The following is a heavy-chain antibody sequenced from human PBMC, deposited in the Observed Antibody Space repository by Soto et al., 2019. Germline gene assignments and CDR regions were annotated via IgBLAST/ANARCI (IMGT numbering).Heavy chain of an antibody. Sequence: GGSRRLSCAASGCTFDDYAMHWVRQAPGKGLEWVSGISWNSGSIGYADSVKGRFTISRDNAKDSLYLQMNSLRAEDTALYYCAKEVDYGDYVGFDYWGQGTLVTVSS. CDR2: ISWNSGSI. CDR1: GCTFDDYA. CDR3: AKEVDYGDYVGFDY. D-gene: IGHD4-17*01. J-gene: IGHJ4*02. V-gene: IGHV3-9*01.